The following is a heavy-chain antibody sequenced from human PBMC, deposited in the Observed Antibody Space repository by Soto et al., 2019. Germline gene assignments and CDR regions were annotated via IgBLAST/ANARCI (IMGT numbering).Heavy chain of an antibody. V-gene: IGHV1-3*01. D-gene: IGHD5-18*01. J-gene: IGHJ4*02. Sequence: ASVKVSCKASGYTFTSYAIHWVRQAPGQRLEWMGWINAGNGDTKYSQKVQGRVTITRDTSATTAYMELSSLRSEDTAVYYCARDPGYSYGYNWGQGTLVTVSS. CDR1: GYTFTSYA. CDR2: INAGNGDT. CDR3: ARDPGYSYGYN.